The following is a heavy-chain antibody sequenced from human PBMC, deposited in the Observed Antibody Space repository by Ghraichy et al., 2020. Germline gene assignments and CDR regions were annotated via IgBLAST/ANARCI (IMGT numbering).Heavy chain of an antibody. J-gene: IGHJ4*02. Sequence: LSLTCIVSGGSVSSGSYYWSWIRQPPGKGLEWIGYIYDSGSTDYNPSLKSRVTIAADTSKNQFSLKLSAVTAADTAVYYCARGRIVGVTGYYFDNWGQGTLVTVSS. V-gene: IGHV4-61*01. CDR3: ARGRIVGVTGYYFDN. D-gene: IGHD1-26*01. CDR1: GGSVSSGSYY. CDR2: IYDSGST.